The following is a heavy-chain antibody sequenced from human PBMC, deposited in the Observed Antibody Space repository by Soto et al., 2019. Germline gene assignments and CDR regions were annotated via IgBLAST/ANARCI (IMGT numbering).Heavy chain of an antibody. CDR2: IYWDDDK. Sequence: QITLKESGPTLVNPTQTLTLTCTFSGFSLSTSGVGVGWIRQPPGKALEWLALIYWDDDKRYSPSLKRRLTITKDTSKHQVVLTLTKLDTVDTATYYCARGGWTTYYSPFFDYWGQGTLVTVSS. CDR1: GFSLSTSGVG. CDR3: ARGGWTTYYSPFFDY. D-gene: IGHD3-10*01. J-gene: IGHJ4*02. V-gene: IGHV2-5*02.